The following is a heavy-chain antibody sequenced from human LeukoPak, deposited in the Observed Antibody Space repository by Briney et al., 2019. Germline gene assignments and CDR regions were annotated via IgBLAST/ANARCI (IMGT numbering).Heavy chain of an antibody. V-gene: IGHV1-69*13. J-gene: IGHJ4*02. Sequence: SVKVSCKASGGTFSSYAISWVRQAPGQGLEWMGGIIPIFGTANYAQKFQGRVTITADESTSTAYMELSSLRSEDTAVYYCAREGAMAGTLDCWGQGTLVTVSS. CDR2: IIPIFGTA. CDR3: AREGAMAGTLDC. CDR1: GGTFSSYA. D-gene: IGHD6-19*01.